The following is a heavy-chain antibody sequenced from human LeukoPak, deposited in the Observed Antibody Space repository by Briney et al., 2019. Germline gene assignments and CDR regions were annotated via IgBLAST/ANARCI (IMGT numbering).Heavy chain of an antibody. V-gene: IGHV3-23*01. D-gene: IGHD5-18*01. J-gene: IGHJ4*02. CDR3: AKEGGIGHSYGSGIFDY. CDR1: GFTFSNAW. Sequence: GGSLRLSCAASGFTFSNAWMSWVRQAPGKGLEWVSTISGSGGTTYYADSVKGRFTISRDSSKNTLYLQVNILRAEDTAVYYCAKEGGIGHSYGSGIFDYWGQGTLVTVSS. CDR2: ISGSGGTT.